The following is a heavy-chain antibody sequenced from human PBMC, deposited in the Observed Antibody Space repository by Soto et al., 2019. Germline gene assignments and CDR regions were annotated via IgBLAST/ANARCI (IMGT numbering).Heavy chain of an antibody. CDR3: ARDCSSPGCYSNYGVDV. Sequence: QVQLQESGPGLVKPSQTLSLTCTVSGGSVISGGSYWSWIRQQPGKGLEWIGYTHYTGTTYYNPSLKSRIIISVDTSKNQFSLKLSSVTAADTAVYYCARDCSSPGCYSNYGVDVWGQGTTVTVSS. CDR2: THYTGTT. D-gene: IGHD2-2*02. V-gene: IGHV4-31*03. CDR1: GGSVISGGSY. J-gene: IGHJ6*02.